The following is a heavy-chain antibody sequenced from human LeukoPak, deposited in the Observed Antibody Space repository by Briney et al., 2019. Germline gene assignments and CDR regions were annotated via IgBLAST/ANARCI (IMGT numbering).Heavy chain of an antibody. CDR2: INHSGST. D-gene: IGHD6-13*01. Sequence: SETLSLTCAVYGGSFSGYYWSWIRQPPGKGLEWIGEINHSGSTNYNPSLKSRVTISVDTSKNQFSLKLSSVTAEDTAVYYCARGLWAAAGTSYYYYMDVWGKGTTVTVSS. CDR1: GGSFSGYY. CDR3: ARGLWAAAGTSYYYYMDV. J-gene: IGHJ6*03. V-gene: IGHV4-34*01.